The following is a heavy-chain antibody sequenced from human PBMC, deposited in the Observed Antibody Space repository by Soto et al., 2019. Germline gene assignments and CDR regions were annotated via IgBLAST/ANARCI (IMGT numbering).Heavy chain of an antibody. CDR3: ARSPGYDFWSGYYPYYYYGMDV. CDR1: GYTFTSYD. Sequence: ASVKVSCKASGYTFTSYDMNWVRQATGQGLEWMGWMNPNSGNTGYAQKFQGRVTMTRNTSISTAYMELSSLRSEDTAVYYCARSPGYDFWSGYYPYYYYGMDVWGQGTTVTVSS. J-gene: IGHJ6*02. V-gene: IGHV1-8*01. CDR2: MNPNSGNT. D-gene: IGHD3-3*01.